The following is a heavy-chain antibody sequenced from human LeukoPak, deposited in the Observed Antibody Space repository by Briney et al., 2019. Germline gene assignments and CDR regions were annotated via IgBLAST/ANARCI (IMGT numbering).Heavy chain of an antibody. V-gene: IGHV3-23*01. Sequence: GGSLRLSCAASGFTFNNYAMSWVRQAPGKGLEWVSAISVSGGYTYYADSVKGRFTISRDNSKNTLYLQMNSLRAEDTAVYYCAKRPADCSRASCPLINFYYYGMDVWGQGTTVTVSS. CDR3: AKRPADCSRASCPLINFYYYGMDV. D-gene: IGHD2-2*01. J-gene: IGHJ6*02. CDR2: ISVSGGYT. CDR1: GFTFNNYA.